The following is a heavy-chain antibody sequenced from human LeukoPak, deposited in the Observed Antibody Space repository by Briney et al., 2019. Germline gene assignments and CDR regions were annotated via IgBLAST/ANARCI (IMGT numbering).Heavy chain of an antibody. J-gene: IGHJ4*02. V-gene: IGHV3-73*01. CDR3: TWFGELLPLGN. CDR1: GFTFSGSA. Sequence: GESLKISCAASGFTFSGSAMHWVRQASGKGLEWVGRIRSKANSYATAYAASVKGRFTISRDDSKNTAYLQMNSLKTEDTAVYYCTWFGELLPLGNWGQGTLVTVSS. CDR2: IRSKANSYAT. D-gene: IGHD3-10*01.